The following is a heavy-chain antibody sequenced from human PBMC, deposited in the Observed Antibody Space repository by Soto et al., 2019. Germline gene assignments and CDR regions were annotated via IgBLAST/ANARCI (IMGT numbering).Heavy chain of an antibody. D-gene: IGHD3-22*01. CDR1: GGSIGSGGYY. CDR2: IYYSGNT. J-gene: IGHJ4*02. CDR3: ARATYYYDSSGYSDRVLDY. Sequence: QVQLQESGPGLVKPSQTLSLTGTVSGGSIGSGGYYWSWIRQHPGKGLEWIGYIYYSGNTYYNPSLKSRVTISVDTSKNQFSLKLSSVTAADTAVYYCARATYYYDSSGYSDRVLDYWGQGTLVTVSS. V-gene: IGHV4-31*03.